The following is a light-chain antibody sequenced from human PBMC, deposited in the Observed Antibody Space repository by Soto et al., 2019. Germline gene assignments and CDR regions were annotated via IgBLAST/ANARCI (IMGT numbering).Light chain of an antibody. CDR2: RND. J-gene: IGLJ1*01. CDR3: AAWDDSMSVFHV. Sequence: CVLTQPPSASGTPGQRVTVSCSGSTPNIGTNYVYWYQQLPGTAPKLLIYRNDQRPSGVPDRFSGSKSGTSASLAISALRSEDEADYFCAAWDDSMSVFHVFATGPKVT. V-gene: IGLV1-47*01. CDR1: TPNIGTNY.